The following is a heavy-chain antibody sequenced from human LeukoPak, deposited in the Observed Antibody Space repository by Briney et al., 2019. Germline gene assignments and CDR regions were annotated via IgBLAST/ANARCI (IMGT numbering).Heavy chain of an antibody. CDR1: GGSSTGYY. CDR3: ARVSGYCSDGVCRFDY. Sequence: NPSESLSLTCAVYGGSSTGYYWSWIRQPPGKGLEWIGEINDSGNTNYSPSLESRITISVDTSKNQFSLNLNSVTAADTAVYYCARVSGYCSDGVCRFDYWGQGALVTVSP. D-gene: IGHD2-8*01. J-gene: IGHJ4*02. CDR2: INDSGNT. V-gene: IGHV4-34*01.